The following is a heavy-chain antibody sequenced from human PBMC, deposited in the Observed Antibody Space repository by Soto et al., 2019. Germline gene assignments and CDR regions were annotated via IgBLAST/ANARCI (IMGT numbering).Heavy chain of an antibody. CDR1: GFNFKKSW. J-gene: IGHJ4*02. CDR3: HSSVVIAHNVGLHX. D-gene: IGHD2-15*01. Sequence: WGSLRLSFAASGFNFKKSWMHWVRQAPGKGLEWVSRISDAGRTTTYADSVKGRFTISRDNSKKTLFLQMNSLRAEDTAVYYCHSSVVIAHNVGLHXWGQVTQFTVSX. CDR2: ISDAGRTT. V-gene: IGHV3-74*01.